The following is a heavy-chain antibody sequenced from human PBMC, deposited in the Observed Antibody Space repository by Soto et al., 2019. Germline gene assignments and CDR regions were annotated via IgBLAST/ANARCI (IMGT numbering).Heavy chain of an antibody. CDR3: ERSDWFDP. CDR2: IRSDGSTT. CDR1: GFTFSGYW. Sequence: GGSLRLSCTASGFTFSGYWMHWVRQAPGKGLVWVSRIRSDGSTTSYADSVKGRFTISXXXXXXTXYXQXNXLRAXDTAVYYCERSDWFDPWGPGTLVTVSS. D-gene: IGHD3-16*01. J-gene: IGHJ5*02. V-gene: IGHV3-74*01.